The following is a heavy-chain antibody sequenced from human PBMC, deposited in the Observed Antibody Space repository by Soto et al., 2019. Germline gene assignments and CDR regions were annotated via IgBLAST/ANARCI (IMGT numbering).Heavy chain of an antibody. CDR3: ARDRDGYDSGYFDS. D-gene: IGHD5-12*01. V-gene: IGHV4-30-2*01. J-gene: IGHJ4*01. Sequence: TLSLTCTVSGGSISSGGHSGNSLRQPPGKGLEWIGYIYHSGNTYFNPTIKSRVTMSVDTSKNQIYLTLSSVTAADTDIYYCARDRDGYDSGYFDSWGHGTLVTVSS. CDR1: GGSISSGGHS. CDR2: IYHSGNT.